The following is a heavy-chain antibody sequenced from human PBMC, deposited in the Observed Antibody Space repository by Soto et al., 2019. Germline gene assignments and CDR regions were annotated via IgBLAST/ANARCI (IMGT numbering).Heavy chain of an antibody. J-gene: IGHJ5*02. CDR2: INSDGSST. Sequence: ALRLSCAASGFTFSSYWMHWVRQAPGKGLVWVSRINSDGSSTSYADSVKGRFTISRDNAKSTLYLQMNSLRAEDTAVYYCARPAYYYGSGIDWFDPWGQGTLVTVSS. D-gene: IGHD3-10*01. CDR1: GFTFSSYW. V-gene: IGHV3-74*01. CDR3: ARPAYYYGSGIDWFDP.